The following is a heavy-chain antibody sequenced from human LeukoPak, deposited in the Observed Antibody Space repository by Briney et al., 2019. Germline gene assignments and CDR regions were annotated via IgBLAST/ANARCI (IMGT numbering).Heavy chain of an antibody. Sequence: RTSETLSLTCTVSGGSISSSTYYWGWIRQPPGKGLEWIGSIYYSGSTYYNPSLKSRVAISVDTSKNQLSLKLNSVTAADTAVYYCATPYSGGYHGLDIWGQGTMVTVSS. J-gene: IGHJ3*02. V-gene: IGHV4-39*01. CDR1: GGSISSSTYY. CDR3: ATPYSGGYHGLDI. D-gene: IGHD1-26*01. CDR2: IYYSGST.